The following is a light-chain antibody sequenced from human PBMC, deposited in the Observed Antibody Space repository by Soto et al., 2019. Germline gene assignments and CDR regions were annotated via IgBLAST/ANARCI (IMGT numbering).Light chain of an antibody. CDR3: SAWDDSLNGVV. CDR1: SSNIGSSS. Sequence: QSMLTQPPSASGTPGLRVTISCSGSSSNIGSSSVNWYQHLPGTAPKLLIYSNNQRPSGVPDRFSGSKSGTSASLAISGLQSEDEADYYCSAWDDSLNGVVFGGGTKLTVL. V-gene: IGLV1-44*01. CDR2: SNN. J-gene: IGLJ2*01.